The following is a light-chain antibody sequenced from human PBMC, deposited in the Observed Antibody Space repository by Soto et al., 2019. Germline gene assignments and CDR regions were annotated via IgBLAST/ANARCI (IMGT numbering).Light chain of an antibody. V-gene: IGKV3-15*01. CDR2: GAS. Sequence: EIVMTQSPASVSVSPGERATLSCRASQSVSANLAWYQQKFGQAPRVLIFGASTRATGIPARFSGGGSGTEFSLTINSLQSEDFAVYYCQEYNTWPWTFGQGTKVDIK. J-gene: IGKJ1*01. CDR1: QSVSAN. CDR3: QEYNTWPWT.